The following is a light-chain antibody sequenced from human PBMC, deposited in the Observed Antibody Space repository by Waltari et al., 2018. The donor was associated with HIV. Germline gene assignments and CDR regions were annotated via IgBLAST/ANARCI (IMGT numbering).Light chain of an antibody. Sequence: QSTLTQSPSVSAPPGQSVAVSSSGGASTLGANYVSWYQQVPGAAPRVIIYRDRQRPSGVPDRFSGSKSGTSASLAISGLRSEDEADYYCAVWDSSLGAWVFGGGTKLTVL. J-gene: IGLJ3*02. CDR1: ASTLGANY. CDR3: AVWDSSLGAWV. CDR2: RDR. V-gene: IGLV1-47*01.